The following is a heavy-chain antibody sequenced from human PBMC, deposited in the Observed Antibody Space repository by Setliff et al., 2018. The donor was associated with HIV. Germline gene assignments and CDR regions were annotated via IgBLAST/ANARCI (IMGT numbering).Heavy chain of an antibody. D-gene: IGHD2-15*01. CDR1: AFTFNKYA. Sequence: GGSLRLSCTASAFTFNKYAMAWVRQAPGKGLEWISAIRDTGDYIYYAYPVKGRFTIPRDTSADTVYLQMTGLRVEDTAVYFCAKDPPGFSHSLAYWGQGAVVTVSS. CDR2: IRDTGDYI. CDR3: AKDPPGFSHSLAY. V-gene: IGHV3-23*01. J-gene: IGHJ4*02.